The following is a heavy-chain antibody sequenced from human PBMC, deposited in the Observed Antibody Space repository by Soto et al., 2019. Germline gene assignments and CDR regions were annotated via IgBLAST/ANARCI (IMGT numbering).Heavy chain of an antibody. D-gene: IGHD3-3*01. CDR2: ISGSGGST. CDR1: GFTFSSHA. CDR3: AKDRERITIFGVVTWNWFDP. V-gene: IGHV3-23*01. Sequence: GGSLRLSCAASGFTFSSHAMSWVRQAPGKGLEWVSAISGSGGSTYYADSVKGRFTISRDNSKNTLYLQMNSLRAEDTAVYYCAKDRERITIFGVVTWNWFDPWGQGTLVTVSS. J-gene: IGHJ5*02.